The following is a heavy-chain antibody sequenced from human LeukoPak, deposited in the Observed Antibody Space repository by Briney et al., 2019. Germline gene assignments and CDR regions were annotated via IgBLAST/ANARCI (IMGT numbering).Heavy chain of an antibody. CDR1: GFTFSSYA. Sequence: PGGSLRLSCAASGFTFSSYAMSWVRQAPGKGLEWVSAISGSGGSTYYADSVKGRFTISRDNSKNTLYLQMNSLRAEDTAVYYCASQSPYCSGGSCYRGGYWGQGTLVTVSS. J-gene: IGHJ4*02. CDR2: ISGSGGST. CDR3: ASQSPYCSGGSCYRGGY. V-gene: IGHV3-23*01. D-gene: IGHD2-15*01.